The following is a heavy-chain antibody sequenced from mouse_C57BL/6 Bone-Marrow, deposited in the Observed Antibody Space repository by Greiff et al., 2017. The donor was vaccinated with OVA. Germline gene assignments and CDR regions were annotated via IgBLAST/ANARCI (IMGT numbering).Heavy chain of an antibody. V-gene: IGHV10-1*01. D-gene: IGHD1-1*01. CDR3: VRLLYYGSRDHWYFDV. CDR2: IRSKSNNYAT. Sequence: EVQLVESGGGLVQPKGSLKLSCAASGFSFNTYAMNWVRQAPGQGLEWVARIRSKSNNYATYYADSVKDRFTIYRDDSESMLYLQMRNLKTEDTAMYYCVRLLYYGSRDHWYFDVWGTGTTVTVSS. CDR1: GFSFNTYA. J-gene: IGHJ1*03.